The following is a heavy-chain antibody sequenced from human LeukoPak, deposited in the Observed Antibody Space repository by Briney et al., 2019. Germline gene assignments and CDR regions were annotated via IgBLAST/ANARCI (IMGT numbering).Heavy chain of an antibody. CDR3: ARGGDFLWFGEFPDY. CDR2: IYTSGST. Sequence: PSETLSLTCTVSGGSISSGSYYWSWIRQPAGKGLEWIGRIYTSGSTNYNPPLKSRVTISVDTSKNQFSLKLSSVTAADTAVYYCARGGDFLWFGEFPDYWGQGTLVTVSS. V-gene: IGHV4-61*02. J-gene: IGHJ4*02. D-gene: IGHD3-10*01. CDR1: GGSISSGSYY.